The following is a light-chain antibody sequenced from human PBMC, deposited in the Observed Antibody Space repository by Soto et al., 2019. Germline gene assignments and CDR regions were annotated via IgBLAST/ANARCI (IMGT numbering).Light chain of an antibody. Sequence: VVMTQSPLSLPVTLGQPASMSCSSNQSLVHSDGIAYFSWFQQRPGRSPRRLIYKVSNRDSGVPARFSGSGSGTDFALKISRVEAEDVGVYYCMQGTHWPITFGQGTRLEIK. CDR1: QSLVHSDGIAY. J-gene: IGKJ5*01. CDR2: KVS. CDR3: MQGTHWPIT. V-gene: IGKV2-30*02.